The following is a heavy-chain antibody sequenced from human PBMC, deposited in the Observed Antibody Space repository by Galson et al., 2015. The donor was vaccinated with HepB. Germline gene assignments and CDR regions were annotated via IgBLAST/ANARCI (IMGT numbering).Heavy chain of an antibody. CDR2: ISGSGST. CDR1: GFIFGSYA. J-gene: IGHJ6*02. CDR3: AKGQRVAGTFYYYYGMDV. D-gene: IGHD6-19*01. Sequence: SLRLSCAVSGFIFGSYAMSWVRQAPGKGLEWVSGISGSGSTYFADSVKGRFTISRDNSKNTLYLQMNSLRAEDTAVYYCAKGQRVAGTFYYYYGMDVWGQGTTVTVSS. V-gene: IGHV3-23*01.